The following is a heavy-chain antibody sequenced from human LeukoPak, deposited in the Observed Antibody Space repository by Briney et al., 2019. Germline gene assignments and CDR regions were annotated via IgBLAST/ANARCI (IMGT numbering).Heavy chain of an antibody. CDR2: INPNSGGT. Sequence: ASVKVSCKASGYTFTGYYMHWVRQAPGQGLEWMGWINPNSGGTNYAQKFQGRVTMTRDTSISTAYMELSRLRSDDTAVYYCARDTVTTYYYYYMDVWGKGTTVTVSS. D-gene: IGHD4-11*01. CDR3: ARDTVTTYYYYYMDV. J-gene: IGHJ6*03. CDR1: GYTFTGYY. V-gene: IGHV1-2*02.